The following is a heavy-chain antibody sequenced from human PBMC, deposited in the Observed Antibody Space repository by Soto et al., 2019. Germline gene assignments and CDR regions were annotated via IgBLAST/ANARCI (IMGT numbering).Heavy chain of an antibody. J-gene: IGHJ6*02. CDR3: ARHYDSSGYSYYYYGMDV. D-gene: IGHD3-22*01. Sequence: SETLSLTCTVSGGSISSYYWSWIRQPPGKGLEWIGYIYYSGSTNYNPSLKSRVTISVDTSKNQFSLKLSSVTAADTAVYYCARHYDSSGYSYYYYGMDVWGQGTTVTVS. V-gene: IGHV4-59*01. CDR2: IYYSGST. CDR1: GGSISSYY.